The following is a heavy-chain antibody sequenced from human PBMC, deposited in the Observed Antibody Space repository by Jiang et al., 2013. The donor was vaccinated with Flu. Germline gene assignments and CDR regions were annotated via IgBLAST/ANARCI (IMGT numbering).Heavy chain of an antibody. J-gene: IGHJ3*02. V-gene: IGHV4-4*02. CDR3: ARAAYGPEDDAFDI. CDR2: IYHSGST. Sequence: GKGLEWIGEIYHSGSTNYNPSLKSRVTISVDKSKNQFSLKLSSVTAADTAVYYCARAAYGPEDDAFDIWGQGTMVTVSS. D-gene: IGHD3-10*01.